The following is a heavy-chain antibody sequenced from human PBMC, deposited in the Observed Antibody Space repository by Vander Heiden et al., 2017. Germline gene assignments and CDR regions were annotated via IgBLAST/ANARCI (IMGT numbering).Heavy chain of an antibody. CDR3: TTVPRKEDYFDY. V-gene: IGHV3-15*01. CDR1: GFTFSNAW. J-gene: IGHJ4*02. CDR2: IKSKTDGGTT. Sequence: EVQLVESGGGLVKPGGSRRLSCAASGFTFSNAWMSWVRQAPGKGLEWVGRIKSKTDGGTTDYAAPVKGRFTISRDDSKNTLYLQMNSLKTEDTAVYYCTTVPRKEDYFDYWGQGTLVTVSS.